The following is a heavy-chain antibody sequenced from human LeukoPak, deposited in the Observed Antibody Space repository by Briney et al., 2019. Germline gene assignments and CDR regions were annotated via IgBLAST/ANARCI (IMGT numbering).Heavy chain of an antibody. CDR1: VFTFDDYA. V-gene: IGHV3-43*02. D-gene: IGHD1-26*01. CDR2: ISGDGGST. CDR3: AKVDTGSYFLGVDY. J-gene: IGHJ4*02. Sequence: GGSLRLSCAASVFTFDDYAMHWVRQAPGKGLEWVSLISGDGGSTYYADSVKGRFTISRDNSKNSLYLQMNSVRTEDTALYYCAKVDTGSYFLGVDYWAQGTLVTVSS.